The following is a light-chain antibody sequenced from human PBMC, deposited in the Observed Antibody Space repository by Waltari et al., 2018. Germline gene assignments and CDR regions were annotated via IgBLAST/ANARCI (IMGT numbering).Light chain of an antibody. CDR1: QSVGTSF. V-gene: IGKV3-20*01. CDR3: QHYVRLPVT. J-gene: IGKJ1*01. Sequence: EIVLTQSPGTLSLSPGERATLSCRASQSVGTSFAGYRQQKGGQVPRLLIYGVSIRATGISDMFSGSGFGTDFSLTISGLEPEDSAVYYCQHYVRLPVTFGQGTTVEIK. CDR2: GVS.